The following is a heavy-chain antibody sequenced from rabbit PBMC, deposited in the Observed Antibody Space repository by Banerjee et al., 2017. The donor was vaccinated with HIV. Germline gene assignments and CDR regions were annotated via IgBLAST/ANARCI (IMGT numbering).Heavy chain of an antibody. D-gene: IGHD7-1*01. CDR2: IYAETGGRT. CDR3: ARRDVGYGNIANFNL. CDR1: GFSFSGSYY. Sequence: QEQLVESGGGLVQPGGSLKLSCKASGFSFSGSYYMCWVRQAPGKGLEWIGCIYAETGGRTYYASWAKGRFTISKTSSTTVTLQMTSLTAADTATYFCARRDVGYGNIANFNLWGPGTLVTVS. J-gene: IGHJ4*01. V-gene: IGHV1S45*01.